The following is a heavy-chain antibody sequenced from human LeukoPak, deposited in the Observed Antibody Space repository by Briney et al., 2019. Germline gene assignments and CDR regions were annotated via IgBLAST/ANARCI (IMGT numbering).Heavy chain of an antibody. CDR3: AKDHAGSGRAFEY. J-gene: IGHJ4*02. D-gene: IGHD3-10*01. Sequence: GTSLRLSCATSGFTFRMSGVHWVRQAPGKGLEWVALMSSDGIKSYYADSVKGRFTVSRDTSKDIVYLQMNSLSANDTGIYYCAKDHAGSGRAFEYWGQGTLLTVSS. CDR1: GFTFRMSG. V-gene: IGHV3-30*04. CDR2: MSSDGIKS.